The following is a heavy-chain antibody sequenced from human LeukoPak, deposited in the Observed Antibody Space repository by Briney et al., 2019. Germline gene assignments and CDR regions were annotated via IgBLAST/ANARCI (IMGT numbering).Heavy chain of an antibody. CDR1: GYTFTGYY. CDR2: INPNSGGT. Sequence: ASVKVSCKASGYTFTGYYMHWVRQAPGQGLEWMGWINPNSGGTNYAQKFQGRVTMTRDTSISTAYMEVTRLRSDDTAVYYCARVGIAIDGWFDPWGQGTLVTVSS. D-gene: IGHD2/OR15-2a*01. J-gene: IGHJ5*02. V-gene: IGHV1-2*02. CDR3: ARVGIAIDGWFDP.